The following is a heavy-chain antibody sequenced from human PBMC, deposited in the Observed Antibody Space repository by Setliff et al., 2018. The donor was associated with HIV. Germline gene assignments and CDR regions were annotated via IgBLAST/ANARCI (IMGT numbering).Heavy chain of an antibody. J-gene: IGHJ4*02. V-gene: IGHV3-74*01. CDR2: ISPDGTIT. D-gene: IGHD6-19*01. Sequence: HPGGSLRLSCAGSGFIFSSYWIHWVRQDPGEGLVWVSRISPDGTITNYADSVKGRVTISRDNAKNTAYLEMNSLRAGDTAIYYCARGTRTYSNGWYYFDYWGQGTLVTAPQ. CDR1: GFIFSSYW. CDR3: ARGTRTYSNGWYYFDY.